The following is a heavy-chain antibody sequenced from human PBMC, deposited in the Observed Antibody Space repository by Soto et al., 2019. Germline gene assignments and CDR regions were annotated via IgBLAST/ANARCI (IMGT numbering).Heavy chain of an antibody. CDR1: GFTVSTKY. Sequence: GGSLRLSCAASGFTVSTKYMSWVRQAPVKGLEWVSVIYSGGSTFYADSVRGRFTISRDNSKNTVNLQMYSLRAEDTAVYYCARDPWAADYWGQGTLVTVSS. CDR3: ARDPWAADY. V-gene: IGHV3-66*01. D-gene: IGHD3-16*01. CDR2: IYSGGST. J-gene: IGHJ4*02.